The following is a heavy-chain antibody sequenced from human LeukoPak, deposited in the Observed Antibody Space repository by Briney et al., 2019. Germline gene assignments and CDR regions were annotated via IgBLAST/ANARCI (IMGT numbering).Heavy chain of an antibody. CDR2: IYSGGST. Sequence: GGSLRLSCAASGFTFSSYWMSWVRQAPGKGLEWVSVIYSGGSTYYADSVKGRFTISRDNSKNTLYLQMNSLRGEDTAVYNCAKLSGYSYGYGHHLDFWGQGSLVTVSS. V-gene: IGHV3-23*03. J-gene: IGHJ4*02. CDR3: AKLSGYSYGYGHHLDF. D-gene: IGHD5-18*01. CDR1: GFTFSSYW.